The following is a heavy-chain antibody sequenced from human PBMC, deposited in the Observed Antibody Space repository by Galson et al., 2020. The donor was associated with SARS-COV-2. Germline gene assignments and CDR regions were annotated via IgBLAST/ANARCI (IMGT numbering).Heavy chain of an antibody. CDR2: IIPILGIA. Sequence: SVKVSCKASGGTFSSYAISWVRQAPGQGLEWMGGIIPILGIATYAQKFQGRVTITADKSTSPAYMELSSLRSEDTAVYYCARERGYSKSGSAEYFQHWGQGTLVTVSS. CDR1: GGTFSSYA. V-gene: IGHV1-69*10. CDR3: ARERGYSKSGSAEYFQH. J-gene: IGHJ1*01. D-gene: IGHD2-15*01.